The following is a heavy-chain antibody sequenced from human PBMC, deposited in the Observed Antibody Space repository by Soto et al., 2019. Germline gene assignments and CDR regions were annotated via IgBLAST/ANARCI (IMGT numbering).Heavy chain of an antibody. CDR1: GGSFSGYY. D-gene: IGHD6-13*01. CDR2: INHSGST. Sequence: SETLSLTCAVYGGSFSGYYWSWIRQPPGKGLEWIGEINHSGSTNYNPSLKSRVTISVDTSKNQFSLKLSSVTAADTAVYYCARGMYSSSWPYFDYWGQGTTVTVSS. V-gene: IGHV4-34*01. CDR3: ARGMYSSSWPYFDY. J-gene: IGHJ4*02.